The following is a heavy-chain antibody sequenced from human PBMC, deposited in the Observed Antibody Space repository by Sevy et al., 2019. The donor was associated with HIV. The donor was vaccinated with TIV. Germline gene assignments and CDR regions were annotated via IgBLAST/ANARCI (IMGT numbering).Heavy chain of an antibody. D-gene: IGHD4-17*01. J-gene: IGHJ4*02. V-gene: IGHV3-48*03. CDR1: GFTFSSYV. Sequence: GESLKISCAASGFTFSSYVMHWVRQAPGKGLEWVSYISNSGTTISYSDSVRGRFTISRDNARNLLYLQMNSLRAEDTAVYFCARDLPPSATTVPHFDCWGQGTLVTVSS. CDR3: ARDLPPSATTVPHFDC. CDR2: ISNSGTTI.